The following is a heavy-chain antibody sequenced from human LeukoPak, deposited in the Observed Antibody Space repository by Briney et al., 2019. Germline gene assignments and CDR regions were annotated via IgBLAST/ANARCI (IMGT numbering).Heavy chain of an antibody. CDR3: ARGGDSDYYDSSGYHQ. CDR2: IIPILGIT. D-gene: IGHD3-22*01. J-gene: IGHJ4*02. V-gene: IGHV1-69*04. CDR1: GGTFSSYA. Sequence: GSSVKVSCKACGGTFSSYAISWVRQAPGQGLEWVGRIIPILGITNYAQKLQGRVTITADKSTSTAFMELSSLRSKDTAVYYCARGGDSDYYDSSGYHQWGQGTLVTVSS.